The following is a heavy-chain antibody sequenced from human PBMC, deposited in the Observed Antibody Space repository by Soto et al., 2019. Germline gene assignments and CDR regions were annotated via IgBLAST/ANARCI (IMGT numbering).Heavy chain of an antibody. CDR1: GFTFSTYG. J-gene: IGHJ4*02. V-gene: IGHV3-30*18. CDR2: ISSDGTKE. Sequence: QVQLVESGGGVVQPGRSLRLSCAASGFTFSTYGMHWVRQAPGKGLEWVALISSDGTKEYYADSVKGRFTISRDNSKNTLYLQMNSLRIEDTAVYYCAKDVVSPHAYVSSGYLFDFDSWGQGSLVIVSS. CDR3: AKDVVSPHAYVSSGYLFDFDS. D-gene: IGHD3-22*01.